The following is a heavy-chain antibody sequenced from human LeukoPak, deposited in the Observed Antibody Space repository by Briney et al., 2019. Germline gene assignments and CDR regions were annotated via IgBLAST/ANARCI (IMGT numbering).Heavy chain of an antibody. Sequence: SVKVSCKASGGTFSSYAISWVRQAPGQGLEWMGGIIPIFGTANYAQKFQGRVTITTDESTSTAYMELSSLRSEDTAVYYCARVDSLTLSWNYRYFDLWGRGTLVTVSS. V-gene: IGHV1-69*05. J-gene: IGHJ2*01. CDR2: IIPIFGTA. CDR3: ARVDSLTLSWNYRYFDL. D-gene: IGHD1-1*01. CDR1: GGTFSSYA.